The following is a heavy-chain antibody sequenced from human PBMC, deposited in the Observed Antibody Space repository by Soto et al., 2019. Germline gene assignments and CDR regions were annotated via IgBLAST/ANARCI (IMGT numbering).Heavy chain of an antibody. CDR1: GFTFSGSA. CDR3: TRHLGPRYVVY. Sequence: EVQLVESGGGLVQPGGSLKLSCAASGFTFSGSAMHWVRQASGKGLEWVGRIRSKANNYATAYAASVKGRFTISRDDSKNTVYLQMNSLKTEDTAVYYCTRHLGPRYVVYWGQGTLVTVSS. V-gene: IGHV3-73*02. D-gene: IGHD3-16*01. J-gene: IGHJ4*02. CDR2: IRSKANNYAT.